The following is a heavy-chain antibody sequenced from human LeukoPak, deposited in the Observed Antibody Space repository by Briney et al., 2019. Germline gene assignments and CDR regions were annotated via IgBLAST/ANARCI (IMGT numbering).Heavy chain of an antibody. CDR1: GYTLTELS. J-gene: IGHJ4*02. V-gene: IGHV1-24*01. D-gene: IGHD2-2*02. CDR2: FDPEDGET. CDR3: ATDVFAVVPAAIYYYR. Sequence: ASVKVSCKVSGYTLTELSMHWVRQAPGKGLEWMGGFDPEDGETIYAQKFQGRVTMTEDTSTDTAYMELSSLRSEDTAVCYCATDVFAVVPAAIYYYRWGQGTLVTVSS.